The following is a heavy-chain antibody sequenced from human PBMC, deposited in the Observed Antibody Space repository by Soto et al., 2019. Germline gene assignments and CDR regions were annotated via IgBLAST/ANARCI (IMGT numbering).Heavy chain of an antibody. J-gene: IGHJ4*02. V-gene: IGHV1-18*01. Sequence: QVQLVQSGAEVKKPGASVKVSCKASGYTFTSYGISWVRQAPGQGLEWMGWISAYNGNTNYAQKLQGRVTMTTDTSPSPSSMELRGLRSADTAVYLRARAFELTTGNYWGQGTLVTVSS. CDR1: GYTFTSYG. CDR2: ISAYNGNT. D-gene: IGHD2-8*02. CDR3: ARAFELTTGNY.